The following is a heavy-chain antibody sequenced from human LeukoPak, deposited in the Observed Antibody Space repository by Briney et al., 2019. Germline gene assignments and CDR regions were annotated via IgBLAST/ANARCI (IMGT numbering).Heavy chain of an antibody. J-gene: IGHJ4*02. CDR2: IYYSGST. D-gene: IGHD4-23*01. Sequence: SETLSLTCTVSGGSISSSSYYWGWIRQPPGKGLEWIGSIYYSGSTYYNPSLKSRVTISVDTSKNQFSLKLSSVTAADTAVYYCARQSGGNDDYFDYWGQGTLVTVSS. CDR1: GGSISSSSYY. V-gene: IGHV4-39*01. CDR3: ARQSGGNDDYFDY.